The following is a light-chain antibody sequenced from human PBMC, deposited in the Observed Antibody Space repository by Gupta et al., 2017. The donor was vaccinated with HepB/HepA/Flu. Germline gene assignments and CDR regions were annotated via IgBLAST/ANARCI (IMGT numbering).Light chain of an antibody. J-gene: IGKJ4*01. CDR3: MQREQPPIT. CDR2: ESS. CDR1: QSLLHSTGETY. Sequence: DIVMTQTPLSLSVTPGQPASISCKSSQSLLHSTGETYLYWFLQKPGQPPQLLIHESSKRCSGVTERFSGSGSGTDFTLKINRGETEDVGVYYCMQREQPPITFGGGTKVDIK. V-gene: IGKV2D-29*01.